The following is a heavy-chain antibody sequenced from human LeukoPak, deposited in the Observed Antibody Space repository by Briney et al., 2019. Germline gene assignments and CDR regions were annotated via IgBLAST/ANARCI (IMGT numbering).Heavy chain of an antibody. V-gene: IGHV4-59*01. CDR2: IYYSGST. Sequence: SETLSLTCTVSGRSISNYYWSWIRQPPGKGLEWIGDIYYSGSTNYNPSPRSRVTISVDTSKNQFSLKLSAVTAADTAVYYCARRGSGWYYFDYWGQGTLVTVSS. J-gene: IGHJ4*02. CDR1: GRSISNYY. D-gene: IGHD6-19*01. CDR3: ARRGSGWYYFDY.